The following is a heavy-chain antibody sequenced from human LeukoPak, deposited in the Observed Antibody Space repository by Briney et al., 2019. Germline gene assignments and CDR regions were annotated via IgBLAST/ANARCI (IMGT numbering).Heavy chain of an antibody. CDR3: AKDSGSSGFDY. CDR1: RFTFSTYA. V-gene: IGHV3-23*01. CDR2: ISGSGDST. J-gene: IGHJ4*02. Sequence: GGSLRLSCAASRFTFSTYAMHWVRQAPGKGLDWVSSISGSGDSTYYADSVKGRFTISRDNSKNTLYLQMNSLRAEDTAVYYCAKDSGSSGFDYWGQGTLVTVSS. D-gene: IGHD1-26*01.